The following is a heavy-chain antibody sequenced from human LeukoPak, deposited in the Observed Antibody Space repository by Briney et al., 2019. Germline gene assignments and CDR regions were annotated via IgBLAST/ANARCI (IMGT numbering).Heavy chain of an antibody. V-gene: IGHV3-15*01. D-gene: IGHD3-10*01. Sequence: TGGSLRLSCAASGFTFSNAWMTWVRQAPGKGLEWVGRIRSKTDGGTTDYAAPVKGRFTISREDSQNTLYLQMNSLRTEDTAVYYCTTEYYYGPGLRGQGTLVTVSS. CDR2: IRSKTDGGTT. CDR1: GFTFSNAW. J-gene: IGHJ4*02. CDR3: TTEYYYGPGL.